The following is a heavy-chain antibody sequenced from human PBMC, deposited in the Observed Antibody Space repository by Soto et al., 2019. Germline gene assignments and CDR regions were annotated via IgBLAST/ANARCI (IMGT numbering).Heavy chain of an antibody. CDR2: ISNDGGDK. D-gene: IGHD6-13*01. J-gene: IGHJ4*02. Sequence: QVQLVESGGGVVQPGRSLRLSCAASRFTFSNYGMHWVRQAPGKGLEWVAVISNDGGDKHHADSVKGRFTISRDNSKKTLDRQMNSLRAEDTAVYSCAKAADKAAAGYYFDYWGRGTLVAVSS. CDR1: RFTFSNYG. V-gene: IGHV3-30*18. CDR3: AKAADKAAAGYYFDY.